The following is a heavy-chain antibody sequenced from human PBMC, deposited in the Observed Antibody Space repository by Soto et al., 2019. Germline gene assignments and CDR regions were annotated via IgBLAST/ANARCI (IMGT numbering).Heavy chain of an antibody. V-gene: IGHV3-23*01. J-gene: IGHJ6*02. CDR1: GFTFSSYA. D-gene: IGHD6-13*01. CDR2: ISGSGGVT. Sequence: GGSLRLSCAASGFTFSSYAVSWVRQAPGKGLEWVSTISGSGGVTYYADSVKGRFTISRDNSKNTLYLQMYSLRAEDTAVYYCAKSHRGYSSPDMDVWGQGTTVTVSS. CDR3: AKSHRGYSSPDMDV.